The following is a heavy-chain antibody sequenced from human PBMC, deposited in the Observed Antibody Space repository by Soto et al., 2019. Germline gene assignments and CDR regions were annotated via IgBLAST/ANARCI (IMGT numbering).Heavy chain of an antibody. CDR3: ARAPGYVFNDPSNPRCGMDV. Sequence: GESLKISCKGSGYSFTNYWIGWVRQMPGKGLEWMGIIYPGDSDTRYSPSFQGQVTISADKSISTAYLQWSSLKASDTAMYYCARAPGYVFNDPSNPRCGMDVWGQGTSVTVSS. CDR1: GYSFTNYW. V-gene: IGHV5-51*01. J-gene: IGHJ6*02. D-gene: IGHD3-16*01. CDR2: IYPGDSDT.